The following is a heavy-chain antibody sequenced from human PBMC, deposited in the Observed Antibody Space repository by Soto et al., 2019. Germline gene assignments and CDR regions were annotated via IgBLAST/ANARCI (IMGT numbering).Heavy chain of an antibody. CDR1: GASISSSNW. CDR2: IFHSGIT. V-gene: IGHV4-4*02. CDR3: ARRANYYDSNLYYVDY. J-gene: IGHJ4*02. Sequence: SETLSLTCAVSGASISSSNWWTCVRQPPGKGLEWIGEIFHSGITNYNPPLKSRVTISVDKSKNQFSLKLNSETAADTAVYYCARRANYYDSNLYYVDYWGQGTLVTVSS. D-gene: IGHD3-22*01.